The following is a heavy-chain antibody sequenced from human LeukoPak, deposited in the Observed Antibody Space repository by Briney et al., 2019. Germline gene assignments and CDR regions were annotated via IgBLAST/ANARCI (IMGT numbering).Heavy chain of an antibody. D-gene: IGHD5-18*01. CDR1: GYTFTSYY. V-gene: IGHV1-46*01. CDR2: INPSGGST. CDR3: ARVRDTAMVTGY. J-gene: IGHJ4*02. Sequence: ASVKVSCKASGYTFTSYYMHWVRQAPGQGLEWMGIINPSGGSTSYAQKFQGRVTMTRDTSISTAYMELSRLRSDDTAVYYCARVRDTAMVTGYWGQGALVTVSS.